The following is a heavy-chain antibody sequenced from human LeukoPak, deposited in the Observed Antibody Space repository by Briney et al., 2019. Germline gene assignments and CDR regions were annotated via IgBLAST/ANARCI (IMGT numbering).Heavy chain of an antibody. D-gene: IGHD3-10*01. Sequence: GGSLRLSCAASGFTFDDYGMSWVRQAPGKGLEWVSGINWNGGSTGYADSVKGRFTISGDNAKNSLYLQMNSLRAEDTALYYCARDGSMVRGVIGMDWGQGTLVTVSS. J-gene: IGHJ1*01. CDR2: INWNGGST. V-gene: IGHV3-20*04. CDR1: GFTFDDYG. CDR3: ARDGSMVRGVIGMD.